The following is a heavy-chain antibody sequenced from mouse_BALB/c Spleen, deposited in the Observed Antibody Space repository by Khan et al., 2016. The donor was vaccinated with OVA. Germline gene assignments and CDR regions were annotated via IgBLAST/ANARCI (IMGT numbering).Heavy chain of an antibody. CDR1: GYTFTTYY. Sequence: QVQLQQSGPDLVKPGTSVRISCKASGYTFTTYYIHWVKQRPGQGLEWIGWIFPGNVNTKYNEKFKGKATLTADKSYRTAHMQISSLTSEDSAVYFCASDDSFVGDAMDYCGQGSSVTFSS. CDR3: ASDDSFVGDAMDY. V-gene: IGHV1S56*01. D-gene: IGHD2-4*01. J-gene: IGHJ4*01. CDR2: IFPGNVNT.